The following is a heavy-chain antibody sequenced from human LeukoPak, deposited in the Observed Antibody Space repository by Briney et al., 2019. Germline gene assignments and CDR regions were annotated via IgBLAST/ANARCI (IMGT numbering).Heavy chain of an antibody. CDR2: IDPSDSYT. CDR1: GYSFTSYC. D-gene: IGHD3-10*01. V-gene: IGHV5-10-1*01. J-gene: IGHJ3*02. CDR3: ASGYYYGSGIRGRDAFDI. Sequence: GESLKISCKGSGYSFTSYCISWVRLMPGKGLEWMGRIDPSDSYTNYSPSFQGHVTISADKSISTAYLQWSSLKASDTAMYYCASGYYYGSGIRGRDAFDIWGQGTMVTVSS.